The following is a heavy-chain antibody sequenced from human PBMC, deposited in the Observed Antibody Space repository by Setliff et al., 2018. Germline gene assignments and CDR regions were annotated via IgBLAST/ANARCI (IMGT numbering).Heavy chain of an antibody. CDR1: GASISGGVGGSFY. J-gene: IGHJ4*02. CDR2: GLYSGTT. D-gene: IGHD1-1*01. V-gene: IGHV4-39*01. Sequence: SETLSLTCTVSGASISGGVGGSFYWAWIRQSPGKGLEWSGSGLYSGTTFYNPSLKSPVNIFVDTSKNEFSLNLKSVTAEDTAVYFCARTGTYRYFDYWGQGTRVTVSS. CDR3: ARTGTYRYFDY.